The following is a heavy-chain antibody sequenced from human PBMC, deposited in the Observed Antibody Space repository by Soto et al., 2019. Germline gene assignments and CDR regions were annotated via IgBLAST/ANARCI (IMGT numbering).Heavy chain of an antibody. V-gene: IGHV4-34*01. CDR1: GGSFSGHT. Sequence: SETLSLTCAVYGGSFSGHTWIWIRQSPGKGLEWIGEINHAGSPTYNPSLKSRVAMSVDTSKNQFSLKLTSVTAADTGVYFCARGYPVTISGVVIKSGLDVWGQGTTVTVSS. CDR3: ARGYPVTISGVVIKSGLDV. J-gene: IGHJ6*02. D-gene: IGHD3-3*01. CDR2: INHAGSP.